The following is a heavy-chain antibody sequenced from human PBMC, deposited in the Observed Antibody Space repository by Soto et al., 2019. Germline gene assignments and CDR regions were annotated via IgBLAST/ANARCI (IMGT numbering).Heavy chain of an antibody. J-gene: IGHJ4*02. CDR1: GGSFSGYY. CDR2: INHSGST. CDR3: ARQRTPDCRGGSCYTWSFDY. V-gene: IGHV4-34*01. Sequence: SETLSLTCAVYGGSFSGYYWSWIRQPPGKGLEWIGEINHSGSTNYNPSLKSQVTISVDRSKNQFSLKLNSVTAADTAVYYCARQRTPDCRGGSCYTWSFDYWGQGALVTVSS. D-gene: IGHD2-15*01.